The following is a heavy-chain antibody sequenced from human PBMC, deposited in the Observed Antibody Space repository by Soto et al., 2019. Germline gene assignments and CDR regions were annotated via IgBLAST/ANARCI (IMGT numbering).Heavy chain of an antibody. Sequence: PEWSLRLSCAASGFTFSSYAMSWVRQAPGKGLEWVSAISGSGGSTYYADSVKGRFTISRDNSKNTLYLQMNSLRAEDTAVYYCAKSGGYSYGPFDYWGQGTLVTVSS. CDR3: AKSGGYSYGPFDY. V-gene: IGHV3-23*01. CDR1: GFTFSSYA. J-gene: IGHJ4*02. D-gene: IGHD5-18*01. CDR2: ISGSGGST.